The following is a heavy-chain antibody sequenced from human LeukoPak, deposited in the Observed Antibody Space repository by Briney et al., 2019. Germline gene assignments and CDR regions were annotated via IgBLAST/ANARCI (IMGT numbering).Heavy chain of an antibody. J-gene: IGHJ6*02. CDR2: ISSSGSTI. Sequence: QPGGSLRLSCAASGFTFSSYEMNWVRQAPGKGLEWVSYISSSGSTIYYADSVKGRFTISRDNAKNSLYLQMNSLRAEDTGVYYCARDLGYYDSSGYYYGSSYYYYGMDVWGQGTTVTVSS. CDR3: ARDLGYYDSSGYYYGSSYYYYGMDV. V-gene: IGHV3-48*03. D-gene: IGHD3-22*01. CDR1: GFTFSSYE.